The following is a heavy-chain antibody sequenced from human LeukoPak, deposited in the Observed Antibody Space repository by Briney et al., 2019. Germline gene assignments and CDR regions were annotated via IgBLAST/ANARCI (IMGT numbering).Heavy chain of an antibody. Sequence: ASVKVSCKASGYTFTCYYMHWVRQAPGQGLEWMGRINPNSGGTNYAQKFQGRVTMTRDTSISTAYMELSRLRSDDTAAYYCARGAEYYYDSSGLWGNYWGQGTLVTVSS. V-gene: IGHV1-2*06. J-gene: IGHJ4*02. CDR1: GYTFTCYY. CDR3: ARGAEYYYDSSGLWGNY. D-gene: IGHD3-22*01. CDR2: INPNSGGT.